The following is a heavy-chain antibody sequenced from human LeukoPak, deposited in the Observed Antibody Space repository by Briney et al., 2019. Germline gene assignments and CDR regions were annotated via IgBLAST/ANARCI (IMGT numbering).Heavy chain of an antibody. V-gene: IGHV4-59*01. J-gene: IGHJ5*02. CDR3: ARRMAAAGDTWFDH. D-gene: IGHD6-19*01. CDR2: IYHTGAS. Sequence: SETLSLTCHVSGLSINTYSWTWIRQTPGEGLEWLGYIYHTGASTYSPSFKGRVSVSIDTSTSRFSLNLNSVTPADTALYFCARRMAAAGDTWFDHWGQGLLVTVAS. CDR1: GLSINTYS.